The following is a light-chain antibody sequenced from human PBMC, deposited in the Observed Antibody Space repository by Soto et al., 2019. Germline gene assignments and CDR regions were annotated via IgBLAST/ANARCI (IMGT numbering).Light chain of an antibody. Sequence: EIMLTQSPATLSLSPGERATLSCRASQSVSNYLAWYQQKPGQAPRLLMYDASSRATGIPARFSGSGSGTDFTPTISSLEPEDFAVYYCQQRSNWPSTFGGGTKVEI. CDR3: QQRSNWPST. CDR2: DAS. V-gene: IGKV3-11*01. CDR1: QSVSNY. J-gene: IGKJ4*01.